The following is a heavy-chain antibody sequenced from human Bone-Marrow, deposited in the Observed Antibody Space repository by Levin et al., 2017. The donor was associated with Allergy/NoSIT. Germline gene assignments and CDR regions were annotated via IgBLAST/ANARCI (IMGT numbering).Heavy chain of an antibody. J-gene: IGHJ4*02. D-gene: IGHD6-19*01. Sequence: LSLTCAASGFRFNDHSMNWVRPAPGKGLEWVGRTRNKANIYTTEYAASVKGRFTISRDDSRSSLFLQMNSLQTEDTAVYYCAREGDSSAYYIDFDYWGQGTLVTVSS. V-gene: IGHV3-72*01. CDR1: GFRFNDHS. CDR2: TRNKANIYTT. CDR3: AREGDSSAYYIDFDY.